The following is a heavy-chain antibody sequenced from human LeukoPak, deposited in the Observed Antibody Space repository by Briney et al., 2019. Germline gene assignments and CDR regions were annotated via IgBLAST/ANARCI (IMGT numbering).Heavy chain of an antibody. CDR2: IYTSGST. Sequence: SETLSLTCTVSGGSISSYYWSWIRQPAGKGLEWIGRIYTSGSTNYNPSPKSRVTMSVDTSKNQFSLKLSSVTAADTAVYYCAGTIAAAGAAIRTYYYYYYYMDVWGKGTTVTVSS. CDR3: AGTIAAAGAAIRTYYYYYYYMDV. V-gene: IGHV4-4*07. D-gene: IGHD6-13*01. CDR1: GGSISSYY. J-gene: IGHJ6*03.